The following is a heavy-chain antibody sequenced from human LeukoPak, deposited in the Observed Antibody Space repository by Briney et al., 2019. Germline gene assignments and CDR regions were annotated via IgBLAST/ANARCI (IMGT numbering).Heavy chain of an antibody. Sequence: GASVKVSCKASGYTFTSYYMHWVRQAPGQGLEWMGIIKPSGGSTSYAQKFQGRVTMTRDMSTSTVYMELSSLRSDDTAVYYCGGGQQQQNIDYWGQGTLVTVSS. J-gene: IGHJ4*02. CDR2: IKPSGGST. CDR1: GYTFTSYY. V-gene: IGHV1-46*01. CDR3: GGGQQQQNIDY. D-gene: IGHD6-13*01.